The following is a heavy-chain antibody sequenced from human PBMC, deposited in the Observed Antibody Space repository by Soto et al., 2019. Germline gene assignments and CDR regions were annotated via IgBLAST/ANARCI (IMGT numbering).Heavy chain of an antibody. D-gene: IGHD3-3*01. Sequence: SQTLSLTCAISGDSVSSNSAAWNWIRQSPSRGLEWLGRTYYRSKWYNDYAVSVKSRITINPDTSKNQFSLQLNSVTPEDTAVYYCAREQGYDFWSGSTSFFDYWGQGTLVTVSS. CDR1: GDSVSSNSAA. CDR3: AREQGYDFWSGSTSFFDY. J-gene: IGHJ4*02. V-gene: IGHV6-1*01. CDR2: TYYRSKWYN.